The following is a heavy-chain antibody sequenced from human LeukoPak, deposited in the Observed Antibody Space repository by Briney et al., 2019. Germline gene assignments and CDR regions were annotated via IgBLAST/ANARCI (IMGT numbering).Heavy chain of an antibody. CDR2: INPSGGST. Sequence: ASVKVSCKASGYTLTSYYMHWVRQAPGQGLEWMGIINPSGGSTSYAQKFQGRVTMTRDTSTSTVYMELSSLRSEDTAVYYCAREGFNYDFWSGYSRLGAFDIWGQGTMVTVSS. CDR3: AREGFNYDFWSGYSRLGAFDI. V-gene: IGHV1-46*01. J-gene: IGHJ3*02. CDR1: GYTLTSYY. D-gene: IGHD3-3*01.